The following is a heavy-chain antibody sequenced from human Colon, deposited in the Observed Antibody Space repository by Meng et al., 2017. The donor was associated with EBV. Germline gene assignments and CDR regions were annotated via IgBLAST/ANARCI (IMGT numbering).Heavy chain of an antibody. CDR1: GSSFRSNNW. CDR2: IYHGGNT. CDR3: ARGNAYNAPSFDY. D-gene: IGHD5-24*01. V-gene: IGHV4-4*03. Sequence: GSGPGLLRPPGTLSFTAAVSGSSFRSNNWWSWVRQPPGKGLEWIGEIYHGGNTNYNPSLKSRVTISVDRSNDQFSLSLSSVTAADTAVYYCARGNAYNAPSFDYWGQGTLVTVSS. J-gene: IGHJ4*02.